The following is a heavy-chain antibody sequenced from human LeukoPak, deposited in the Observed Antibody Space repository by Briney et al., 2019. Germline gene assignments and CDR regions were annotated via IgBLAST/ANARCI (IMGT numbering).Heavy chain of an antibody. D-gene: IGHD6-19*01. CDR1: GYTFTSYG. CDR2: ISAYNGNT. V-gene: IGHV1-18*01. J-gene: IGHJ4*02. Sequence: ASVKVSCKASGYTFTSYGISWVRQAPGQGLEWMGWISAYNGNTNYAQKLQGRVTMTTDTSTCTAYMELRSLRSDDTAVYYCARSGAYSSGWYPFDYWGQGTLVTVSS. CDR3: ARSGAYSSGWYPFDY.